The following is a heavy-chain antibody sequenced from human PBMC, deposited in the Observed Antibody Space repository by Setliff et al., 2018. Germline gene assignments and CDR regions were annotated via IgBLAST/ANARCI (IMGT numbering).Heavy chain of an antibody. CDR2: MNPNSGDT. J-gene: IGHJ6*03. CDR3: ARVLVGYCSRTSCYDSYYYYMDV. V-gene: IGHV1-8*02. D-gene: IGHD2-2*03. Sequence: ASVKVSCKASGGTFSDYGISWVRQAAGQGLEWMGWMNPNSGDTGSAQKFQDRVTVTRNTSISTAYMELSGLRSEDTAVYYCARVLVGYCSRTSCYDSYYYYMDVWGKGTTVTVSS. CDR1: GGTFSDYG.